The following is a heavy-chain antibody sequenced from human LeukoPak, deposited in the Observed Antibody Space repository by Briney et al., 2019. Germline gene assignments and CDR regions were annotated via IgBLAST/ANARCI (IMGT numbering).Heavy chain of an antibody. CDR2: ISSSSSYI. CDR1: GFTFSSCS. D-gene: IGHD1-26*01. J-gene: IGHJ3*02. CDR3: AREGPPSESYFRDPNDAFDI. V-gene: IGHV3-21*01. Sequence: KSGGSLRLSCAASGFTFSSCSMNWVRQAPGKGLEWVSSISSSSSYIYYTDSVKGRFTISRDNAKNSLYLQMNSLRAEDTAVYYCAREGPPSESYFRDPNDAFDIWGQGTMVTVSS.